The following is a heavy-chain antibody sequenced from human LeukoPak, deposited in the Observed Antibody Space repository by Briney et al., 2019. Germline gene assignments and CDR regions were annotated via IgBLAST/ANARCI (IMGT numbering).Heavy chain of an antibody. CDR2: KNPNSGNT. V-gene: IGHV1-8*01. D-gene: IGHD1-1*01. J-gene: IGHJ6*02. Sequence: ASVKVSCKASGYTFTSYDINWVRQATGQGLEWMGWKNPNSGNTGYAQKFQGRVTMTKNTSISTAYMELSSLRSEDTTVYYCARKRLDDYYYYYGMDVGSQGTTVTVS. CDR3: ARKRLDDYYYYYGMDV. CDR1: GYTFTSYD.